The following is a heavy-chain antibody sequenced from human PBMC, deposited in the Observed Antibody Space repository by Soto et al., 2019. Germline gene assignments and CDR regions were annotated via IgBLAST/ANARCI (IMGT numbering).Heavy chain of an antibody. V-gene: IGHV3-23*01. J-gene: IGHJ5*02. CDR2: ISGSGGST. CDR3: AKDPMEQQLISNWFDP. CDR1: GFTFSSYA. Sequence: GGSLRLSCAASGFTFSSYAMSWVRQAPGKGLEWVSAISGSGGSTYYADSVKGRFTISRDNSKNTLYLQMNSLRAEDTAVYYCAKDPMEQQLISNWFDPWGQGTLVTVSS. D-gene: IGHD6-13*01.